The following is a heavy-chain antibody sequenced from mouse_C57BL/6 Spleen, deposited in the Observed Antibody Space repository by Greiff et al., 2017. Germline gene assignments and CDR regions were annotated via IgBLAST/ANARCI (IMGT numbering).Heavy chain of an antibody. CDR2: IDPETGGT. D-gene: IGHD1-1*01. V-gene: IGHV1-15*01. CDR1: GYTFTDYE. CDR3: TRWHYGSRESFYFDY. Sequence: QVQLKQSGAELVRPGASVTLSCKASGYTFTDYEMHWVKQTPVHGLEWIGAIDPETGGTAYNQKFKGKAILTADKSSSTAYMELRSLTSEDSAVYYCTRWHYGSRESFYFDYWGQGTTLTVSS. J-gene: IGHJ2*01.